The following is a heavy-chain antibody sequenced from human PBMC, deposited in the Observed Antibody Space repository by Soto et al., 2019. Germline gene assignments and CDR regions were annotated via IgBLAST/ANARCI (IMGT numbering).Heavy chain of an antibody. CDR3: ARGLEAAAGLRNNWFDP. J-gene: IGHJ5*02. CDR1: GGSFSGYY. V-gene: IGHV4-34*01. D-gene: IGHD6-13*01. CDR2: INHSGST. Sequence: KTSETLSLTCAVYGGSFSGYYWSWIRQPPGKGLEWIGEINHSGSTNYNPSLKSRVTISVDTSKNQFSLKLSSVTAADTAVYYCARGLEAAAGLRNNWFDPWGQGTLVTVSS.